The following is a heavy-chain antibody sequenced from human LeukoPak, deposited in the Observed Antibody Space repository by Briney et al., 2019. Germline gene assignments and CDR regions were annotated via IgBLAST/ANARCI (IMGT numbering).Heavy chain of an antibody. Sequence: PGGSLRLSCAASGFTFSSYWMSWVRQAPGKGLEWVANIKQDGSEKYYVDSVKGRFTISRDNAKNSLYLQMNSLRAEDTAVYYCARSYYYGSGRSYYYHYGMDVWGQGTTVTVSS. CDR2: IKQDGSEK. V-gene: IGHV3-7*01. CDR1: GFTFSSYW. CDR3: ARSYYYGSGRSYYYHYGMDV. D-gene: IGHD3-10*01. J-gene: IGHJ6*02.